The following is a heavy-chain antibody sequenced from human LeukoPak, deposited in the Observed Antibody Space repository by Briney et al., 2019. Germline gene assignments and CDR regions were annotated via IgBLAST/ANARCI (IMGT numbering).Heavy chain of an antibody. J-gene: IGHJ5*02. CDR1: GFTFSSYA. D-gene: IGHD6-13*01. CDR2: ISGSGGST. Sequence: GGSLRLSCAASGFTFSSYAMSWVRQAPGKGLEWVSAISGSGGSTYYADSVKGRFTISRDNSKNTLYLQMNSLRAEDTAVYYCARGESDRIAAARYNWFDPWGQGTLVTVSS. V-gene: IGHV3-23*01. CDR3: ARGESDRIAAARYNWFDP.